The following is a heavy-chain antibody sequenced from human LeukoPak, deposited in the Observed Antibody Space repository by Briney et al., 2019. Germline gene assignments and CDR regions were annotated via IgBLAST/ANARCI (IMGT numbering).Heavy chain of an antibody. CDR1: GGSISSYY. Sequence: SETLSLTCTVSGGSISSYYWSWIRQPPGKGLEWIGYIYYSGSTNYNPSLKSRVTISVDTSKNQFSLKQSSVTAADTAVYYCASLLDYGGNSGWYFDLWGRGTLVTVSS. CDR2: IYYSGST. J-gene: IGHJ2*01. CDR3: ASLLDYGGNSGWYFDL. D-gene: IGHD4-23*01. V-gene: IGHV4-59*08.